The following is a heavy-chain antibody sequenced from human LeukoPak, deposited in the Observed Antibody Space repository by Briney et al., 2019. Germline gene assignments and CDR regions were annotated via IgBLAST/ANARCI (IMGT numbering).Heavy chain of an antibody. Sequence: GGSLRLSCAASAFTFRSYGMHWVRQAPGKGLEWVAFIRYHGSDKYYAGSVKDRFTISRDNSKNTLYLQMNSLRAEDTAVYYCAKKWSGHYDSSGVNDAFDIWGQGTMVTVSS. V-gene: IGHV3-30*02. D-gene: IGHD3-22*01. CDR2: IRYHGSDK. CDR1: AFTFRSYG. J-gene: IGHJ3*02. CDR3: AKKWSGHYDSSGVNDAFDI.